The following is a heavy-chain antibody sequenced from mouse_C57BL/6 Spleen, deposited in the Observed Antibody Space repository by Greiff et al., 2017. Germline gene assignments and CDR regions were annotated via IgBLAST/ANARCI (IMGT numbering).Heavy chain of an antibody. Sequence: VQLQHSGAELVKPGASVKISCKASGYAFSSYWMNWVKQRPGKGLEWIGQIYPGDGETNYNGKFKGKATLTADTSASTAYMQLSSRTSEDSAVYFCARRGGVGAMDYWGQGTSVTVAS. CDR3: ARRGGVGAMDY. J-gene: IGHJ4*01. CDR1: GYAFSSYW. CDR2: IYPGDGET. V-gene: IGHV1-80*01.